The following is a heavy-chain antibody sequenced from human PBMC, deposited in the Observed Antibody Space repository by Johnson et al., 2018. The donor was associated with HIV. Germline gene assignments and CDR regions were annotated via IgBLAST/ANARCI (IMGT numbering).Heavy chain of an antibody. J-gene: IGHJ3*02. CDR2: INSDGSST. CDR1: GFTFSSYA. D-gene: IGHD6-19*01. V-gene: IGHV3-74*02. CDR3: ARDHSGWWAWALDI. Sequence: VQLVESGGGVVQPGGSLRLSCAASGFTFSSYAMHWVRQAPGKGLVWVSRINSDGSSTNYADSVKGRFTISRDNAKNTLYLQMNSLRVEDTAVYYCARDHSGWWAWALDIWGQGTMGTVSS.